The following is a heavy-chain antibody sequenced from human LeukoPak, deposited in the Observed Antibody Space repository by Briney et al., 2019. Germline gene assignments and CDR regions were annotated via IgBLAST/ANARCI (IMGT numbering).Heavy chain of an antibody. D-gene: IGHD3-22*01. Sequence: SETLSLTCTVSGGSISSGSYYWSWIRQPAGKGLEWIGRIYTSGSTNYNPSLKSRVTISVDTSKNQFSLKLSSVTAADTAVYYCARDRSGYYDSSGYETWGQGTLVTVSS. CDR3: ARDRSGYYDSSGYET. J-gene: IGHJ4*02. CDR2: IYTSGST. CDR1: GGSISSGSYY. V-gene: IGHV4-61*02.